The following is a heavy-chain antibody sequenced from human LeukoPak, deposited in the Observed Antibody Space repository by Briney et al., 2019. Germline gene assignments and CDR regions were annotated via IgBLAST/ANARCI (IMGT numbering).Heavy chain of an antibody. CDR3: ARLSSGWYRGWFDP. D-gene: IGHD6-19*01. V-gene: IGHV3-66*02. CDR2: IYSGGST. CDR1: GFTVSNNY. J-gene: IGHJ5*02. Sequence: DVSLSLSCAASGFTVSNNYMSCVRQDKRKGLEWVSVIYSGGSTYYADSVKGRFTISRDNSKNTLYLQMNSLRAEDTAVYYCARLSSGWYRGWFDPWGQGTLVTVSS.